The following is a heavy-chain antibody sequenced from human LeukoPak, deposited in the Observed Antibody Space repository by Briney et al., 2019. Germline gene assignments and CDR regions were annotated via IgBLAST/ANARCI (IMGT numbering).Heavy chain of an antibody. CDR1: GSTFDDYA. V-gene: IGHV3-43*02. CDR3: AKDMNSYGYLTNFDY. J-gene: IGHJ4*02. Sequence: PGGSLRLSCAASGSTFDDYAMHWVRQAPGKGLEWVSLINGDGGTTYYADSVKGRFTISRDNSKNSLYLQMNSLRTEDTALYYCAKDMNSYGYLTNFDYWGQGTLLTVSS. CDR2: INGDGGTT. D-gene: IGHD5-18*01.